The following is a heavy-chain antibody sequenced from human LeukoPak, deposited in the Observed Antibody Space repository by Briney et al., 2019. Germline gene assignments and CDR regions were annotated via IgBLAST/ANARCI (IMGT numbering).Heavy chain of an antibody. CDR2: IYYSGST. J-gene: IGHJ4*02. CDR1: GGSISSSSYY. CDR3: ARGPKYYDILTGYYKIQDRYYFDY. D-gene: IGHD3-9*01. Sequence: SETLSLTCTVSGGSISSSSYYWGWIRQPPGKGLEWIGSIYYSGSTYYNPSLKSRVTISVDTSKNQFSLKLSSVTAADTAVYYCARGPKYYDILTGYYKIQDRYYFDYWGQGTLVTVSS. V-gene: IGHV4-39*07.